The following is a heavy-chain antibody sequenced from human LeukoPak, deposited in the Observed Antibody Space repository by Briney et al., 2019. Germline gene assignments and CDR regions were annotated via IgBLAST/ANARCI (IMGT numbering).Heavy chain of an antibody. CDR1: GYTFTGYY. CDR2: INPNSGGT. D-gene: IGHD3-3*01. J-gene: IGHJ6*02. V-gene: IGHV1-2*06. Sequence: ASVEVSCKASGYTFTGYYMHWVRQAPGQGLEWMGRINPNSGGTNYAQKFQGRVTMTRDTSISTAYMELSRLRSDDTAVYYCARSPLRFLEWLLPQQYYYYYGMDVWGQGTTVTVS. CDR3: ARSPLRFLEWLLPQQYYYYYGMDV.